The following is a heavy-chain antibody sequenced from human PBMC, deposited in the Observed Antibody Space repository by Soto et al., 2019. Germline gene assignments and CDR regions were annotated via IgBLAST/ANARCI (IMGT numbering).Heavy chain of an antibody. Sequence: GGSLRLSCAASGFTFSGSAMHWVRQASGKGLEWVGRIRSKANSYATAYAASVKGRFTISRDDSKNTAYLQMNSLKTEDTAVYYCTRNGGGIAAAGPFRCGMDVWGQGTTVTVSS. D-gene: IGHD6-13*01. V-gene: IGHV3-73*01. J-gene: IGHJ6*02. CDR1: GFTFSGSA. CDR3: TRNGGGIAAAGPFRCGMDV. CDR2: IRSKANSYAT.